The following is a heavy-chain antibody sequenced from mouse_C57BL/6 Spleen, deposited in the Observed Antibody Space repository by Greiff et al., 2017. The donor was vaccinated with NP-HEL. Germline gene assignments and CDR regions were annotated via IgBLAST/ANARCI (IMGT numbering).Heavy chain of an antibody. V-gene: IGHV1-50*01. CDR3: ARDSSGRENY. Sequence: QVQLQQPGAELVKPGASVKLSCKASGYTFTSYWMQWVKQRPGQGLEWIGEIDPSDSYTTYNQKFKGKATLTVDTSSSTAYMQLSSLTSEDSAVYYCARDSSGRENYWGQGTTLTVSS. D-gene: IGHD3-2*02. J-gene: IGHJ2*01. CDR2: IDPSDSYT. CDR1: GYTFTSYW.